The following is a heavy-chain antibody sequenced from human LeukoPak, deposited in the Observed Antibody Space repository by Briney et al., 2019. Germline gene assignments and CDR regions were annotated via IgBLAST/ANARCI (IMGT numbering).Heavy chain of an antibody. V-gene: IGHV3-30-3*01. J-gene: IGHJ6*02. CDR1: GFTFSSYA. D-gene: IGHD2-2*01. CDR2: ISYDGSNK. CDR3: ARGHRYCSSTSCYQDNYYYYGMDV. Sequence: PGGSLRLSCAASGFTFSSYAMHWVRQAPGKGLEWVAVISYDGSNKYYADSVKGRFTISRDNSKNTLYLQMNSLRAEDTAVYYCARGHRYCSSTSCYQDNYYYYGMDVWGQGTTVTVSS.